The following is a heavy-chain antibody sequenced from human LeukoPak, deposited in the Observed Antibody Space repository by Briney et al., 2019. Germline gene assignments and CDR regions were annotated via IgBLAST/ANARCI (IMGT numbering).Heavy chain of an antibody. CDR1: GGTFSSYG. J-gene: IGHJ4*02. D-gene: IGHD2-2*01. CDR2: IIPIFGTA. Sequence: GASVKVSCKASGGTFSSYGISWVRQAPGQGLEWMGGIIPIFGTANYTQKFQGRVTITADESTSTAYMELSSLRSEDTAVYYCARGLGIVPAAVDYWGQGTLVTVSS. V-gene: IGHV1-69*13. CDR3: ARGLGIVPAAVDY.